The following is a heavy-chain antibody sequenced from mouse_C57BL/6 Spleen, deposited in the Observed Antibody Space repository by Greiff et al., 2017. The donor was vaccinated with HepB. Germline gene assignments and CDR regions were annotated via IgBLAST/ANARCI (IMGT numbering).Heavy chain of an antibody. CDR2: IDPETGGT. D-gene: IGHD2-5*01. CDR3: TKYYSNVYWYFDV. V-gene: IGHV1-15*01. Sequence: QVQLQQSGAELVRPGASVTLSCKASGYTFTDYEMHWVKQTPVHGLEWIGAIDPETGGTAYNQKFKGKAILTADKSSSTAYMELRSLTSEDSAVYYCTKYYSNVYWYFDVWGTGTTVTVSS. CDR1: GYTFTDYE. J-gene: IGHJ1*03.